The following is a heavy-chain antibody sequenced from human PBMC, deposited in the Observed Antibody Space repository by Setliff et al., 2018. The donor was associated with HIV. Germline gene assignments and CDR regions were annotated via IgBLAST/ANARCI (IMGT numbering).Heavy chain of an antibody. V-gene: IGHV4-34*01. J-gene: IGHJ3*01. CDR2: INHSGGT. CDR3: ARGWGHDGFDF. Sequence: SETLSLTCAVYGGSFNGYYWSWIRQPPGKGLEWIGEINHSGGTNYNPSLKSRVTMSIDTSKNQFSLNVSYVTAADTAVYYCARGWGHDGFDFWGQGTMVTVSS. D-gene: IGHD7-27*01. CDR1: GGSFNGYY.